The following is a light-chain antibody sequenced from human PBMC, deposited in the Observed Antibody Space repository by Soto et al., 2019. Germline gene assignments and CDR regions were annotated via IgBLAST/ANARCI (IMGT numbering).Light chain of an antibody. CDR1: QSLLHSNGYTY. J-gene: IGKJ2*01. CDR2: LVS. V-gene: IGKV2-28*01. CDR3: MQLLQTPYT. Sequence: DIVMTQSPLSLPVTPGEPASISCRSSQSLLHSNGYTYLDWYLQKPGQSPQLLIYLVSNRASGVPDRFSGIGSGTYFTLKISRVEAEDSGVYYCMQLLQTPYTFGQGTKLDIK.